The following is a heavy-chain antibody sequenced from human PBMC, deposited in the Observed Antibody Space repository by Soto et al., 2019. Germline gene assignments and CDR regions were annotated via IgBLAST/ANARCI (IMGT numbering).Heavy chain of an antibody. D-gene: IGHD4-17*01. CDR3: VTTVTMLDP. CDR1: GSTFTYYY. J-gene: IGHJ5*02. Sequence: XSVKVCCKSSGSTFTYYYMHWVRQAPGQGLEWMGWINPNSGGTNYAQKFQGRVTMTRDTSISTAYMGLSRLRSDDTAVYYCVTTVTMLDPWGQVTLVTVS. V-gene: IGHV1-2*02. CDR2: INPNSGGT.